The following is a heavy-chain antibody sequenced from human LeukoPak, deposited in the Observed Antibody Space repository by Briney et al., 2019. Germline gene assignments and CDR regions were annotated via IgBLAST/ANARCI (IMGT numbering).Heavy chain of an antibody. CDR3: ARGDGKGSPYFDY. CDR2: ISSSSSYI. V-gene: IGHV3-21*01. CDR1: GFTFSSYS. D-gene: IGHD2-15*01. Sequence: PGGSLRLSCAASGFTFSSYSMNWVRQGPGKGLEWVSSISSSSSYIYYADSVKGRFTISRDNAKNSLYLQMNSLRAEDTAVYYCARGDGKGSPYFDYWGQGTPVTVSS. J-gene: IGHJ4*02.